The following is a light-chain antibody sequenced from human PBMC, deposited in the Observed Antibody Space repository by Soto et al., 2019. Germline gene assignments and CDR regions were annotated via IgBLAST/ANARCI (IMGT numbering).Light chain of an antibody. CDR3: QQYNNWPYT. CDR2: GAS. V-gene: IGKV3-15*01. J-gene: IGKJ2*01. CDR1: QSVSSN. Sequence: EIVMTQSPATLSVSPGERATLSCRASQSVSSNLAWYQQKPGQAPRLLIYGASTRATGIPARFSGSGSGTEFTLTISSRQSEDFAVYYCQQYNNWPYTFGKGTKLEIK.